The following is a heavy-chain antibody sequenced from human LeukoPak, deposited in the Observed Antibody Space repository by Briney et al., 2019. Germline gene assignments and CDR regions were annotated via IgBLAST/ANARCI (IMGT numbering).Heavy chain of an antibody. D-gene: IGHD2-2*01. J-gene: IGHJ4*02. Sequence: GGSLRLSCAASGFTFSIYWMHWVRQAPGKGLVWVSRINPDGSITRYADSVDGRFTFSRDNAKNTLYLQMNSLRAEDTAVYYCARVRGSSTSCYQYWGQGTLVTVS. CDR2: INPDGSIT. V-gene: IGHV3-74*01. CDR1: GFTFSIYW. CDR3: ARVRGSSTSCYQY.